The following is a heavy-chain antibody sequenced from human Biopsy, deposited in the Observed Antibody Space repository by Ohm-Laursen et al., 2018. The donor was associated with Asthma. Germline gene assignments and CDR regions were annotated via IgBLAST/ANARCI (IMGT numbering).Heavy chain of an antibody. J-gene: IGHJ4*02. Sequence: ALGLSCAASRFTYEMHWVRQAPGKGLEWVAVISYDGSSIYYADSVKGRFTISRDNSKNTLSLQMNSLTAEDTAVYYCAREGVAGTHIEDWGQGTLVTVSS. CDR3: AREGVAGTHIED. CDR2: ISYDGSSI. D-gene: IGHD6-19*01. V-gene: IGHV3-30-3*01. CDR1: RFTYE.